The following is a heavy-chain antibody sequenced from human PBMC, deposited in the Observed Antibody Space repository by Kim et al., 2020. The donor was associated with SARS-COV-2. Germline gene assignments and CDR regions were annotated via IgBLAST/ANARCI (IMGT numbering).Heavy chain of an antibody. CDR3: ARGPYITSSSWEGAFDI. Sequence: SETLSLTCTVSDGSISRSSFYWGWFRQPPGKGLEWIGSLYYSGTTYYDPSLKSRVTISIDTSKNQFSLNLRSVIAADTALYFCARGPYITSSSWEGAFDIWGHGAMVTVSA. D-gene: IGHD1-26*01. J-gene: IGHJ3*02. CDR2: LYYSGTT. CDR1: DGSISRSSFY. V-gene: IGHV4-39*01.